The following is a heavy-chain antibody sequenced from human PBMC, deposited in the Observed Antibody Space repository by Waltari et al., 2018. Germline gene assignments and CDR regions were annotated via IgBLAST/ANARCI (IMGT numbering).Heavy chain of an antibody. J-gene: IGHJ4*02. V-gene: IGHV1-24*01. Sequence: QVQLVQSGAEVKKPGASVKVSCTVSGYTLTDLSMHWVRQAPGKGLEWMGGFDPEDVETIYAQKFQGRVTMTEDTSTDTAYMELSSLRSEDTAVYYCATVGADYYDSSGHDYWGQGTLVTVSS. CDR2: FDPEDVET. CDR3: ATVGADYYDSSGHDY. CDR1: GYTLTDLS. D-gene: IGHD3-22*01.